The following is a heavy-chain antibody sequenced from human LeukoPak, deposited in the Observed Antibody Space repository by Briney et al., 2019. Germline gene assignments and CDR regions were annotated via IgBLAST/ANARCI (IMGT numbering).Heavy chain of an antibody. CDR1: GGSFSGYY. J-gene: IGHJ5*02. D-gene: IGHD6-13*01. Sequence: SETLSLTCAVYGGSFSGYYWSWIRQPPGKGLEWIGEINHSGSTNYNPSLKSRVTISGDTSKNQFSLKLSSVTAADTAVYYCASAPPGIAAAGSRFNWFDPWGQGTLVTVSS. V-gene: IGHV4-34*01. CDR3: ASAPPGIAAAGSRFNWFDP. CDR2: INHSGST.